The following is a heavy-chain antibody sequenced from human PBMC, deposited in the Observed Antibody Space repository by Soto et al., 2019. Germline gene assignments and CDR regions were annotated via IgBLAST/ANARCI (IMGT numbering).Heavy chain of an antibody. D-gene: IGHD3-10*01. J-gene: IGHJ6*02. Sequence: VASVKVSCKASGGTFSSYAISWVRQAPGQGLEWMGGIIPIFGTANYAQKFQGRVTITADESTSTAYMELSSLRSEDTAVYYCARRGPQITMVRGAVPGGYYYGMDVCGQGTTVTVSS. CDR3: ARRGPQITMVRGAVPGGYYYGMDV. V-gene: IGHV1-69*13. CDR1: GGTFSSYA. CDR2: IIPIFGTA.